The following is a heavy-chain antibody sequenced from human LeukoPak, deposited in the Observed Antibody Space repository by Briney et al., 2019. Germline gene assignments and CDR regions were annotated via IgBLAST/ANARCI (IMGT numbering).Heavy chain of an antibody. Sequence: ASVKVSCKASGYTFTSYGISWVRQAPGQGLEWMGWISAYNGNTNYAQKLQGRVTMTTDTSTGTAYMELRSLRSDDTAVYYCARADERYYDSWSGWAHYGMDVWGQGTTVTVSS. CDR2: ISAYNGNT. J-gene: IGHJ6*02. D-gene: IGHD3-3*01. CDR3: ARADERYYDSWSGWAHYGMDV. CDR1: GYTFTSYG. V-gene: IGHV1-18*01.